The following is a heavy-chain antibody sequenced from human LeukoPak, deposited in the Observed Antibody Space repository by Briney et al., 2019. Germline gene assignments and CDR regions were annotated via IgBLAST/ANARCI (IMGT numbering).Heavy chain of an antibody. V-gene: IGHV4-39*01. CDR1: GGSVSGTSYY. CDR2: MYYGGST. Sequence: PSETLSLTCTVSGGSVSGTSYYWGWIRQPPGKGLEWVGSMYYGGSTSYTYHNPSLKSRVSISVDTSKNQFSLKLSSLTAADTAVYYCARSSWGSYYPLFDYWGQGTLVTVSS. D-gene: IGHD3-10*01. CDR3: ARSSWGSYYPLFDY. J-gene: IGHJ4*02.